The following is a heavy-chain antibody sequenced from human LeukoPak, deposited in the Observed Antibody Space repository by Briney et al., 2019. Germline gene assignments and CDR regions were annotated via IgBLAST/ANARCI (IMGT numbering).Heavy chain of an antibody. CDR1: GFTFTTSW. Sequence: GGSLRLSCAASGFTFTTSWMSWVRQAPGKGLEWVANINQVGSGKYYVDSVKGRFTISRDNPKNSLYLQMNSLRAEDTAVYYCAKDSYGGNPYYLDYWGQGTLVTVSS. CDR3: AKDSYGGNPYYLDY. CDR2: INQVGSGK. J-gene: IGHJ4*02. V-gene: IGHV3-7*05. D-gene: IGHD4-23*01.